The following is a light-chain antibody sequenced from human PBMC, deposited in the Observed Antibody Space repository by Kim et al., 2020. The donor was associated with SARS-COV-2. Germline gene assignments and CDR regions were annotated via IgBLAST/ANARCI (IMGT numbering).Light chain of an antibody. CDR1: SLRVYY. V-gene: IGLV3-19*01. J-gene: IGLJ3*02. CDR2: DKN. CDR3: QTWDTGIHV. Sequence: SSELTQDPAVSVALGQTVTITCQGDSLRVYYASWYQQKPGQAPLLVFYDKNSRPSGIPDRFSGSSSGNTASLTITGAQAEDEADYYCQTWDTGIHVFGGGTQLTVL.